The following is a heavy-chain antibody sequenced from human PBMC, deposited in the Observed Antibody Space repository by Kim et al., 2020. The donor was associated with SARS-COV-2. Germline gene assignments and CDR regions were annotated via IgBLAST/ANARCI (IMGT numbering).Heavy chain of an antibody. D-gene: IGHD3-9*01. V-gene: IGHV1-18*01. J-gene: IGHJ6*02. CDR1: GYTFTSYG. Sequence: ASVKVSCKASGYTFTSYGISWVRQAPGQGLEWMGWISAYNGNTNYAQKLQGRVTMTTDTSTSTAYMELRSLRSDDTAVYYCARDAAVGRYFFYYGMDVWGQGTTVTVSS. CDR3: ARDAAVGRYFFYYGMDV. CDR2: ISAYNGNT.